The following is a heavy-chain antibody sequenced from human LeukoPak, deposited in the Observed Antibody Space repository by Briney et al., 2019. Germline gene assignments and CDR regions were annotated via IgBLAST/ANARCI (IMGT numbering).Heavy chain of an antibody. CDR3: ARGGSYYHARAFDI. CDR2: IYYSGST. Sequence: SETLSLTCTVSGGSVSSSAYYWGWIRQPPGKGLEWIGSIYYSGSTYYKPSLKSRVTISLDTPKKQFSLKLSSVTAADTAVYYCARGGSYYHARAFDIWGQGTMVTVSS. V-gene: IGHV4-39*01. D-gene: IGHD1-26*01. J-gene: IGHJ3*02. CDR1: GGSVSSSAYY.